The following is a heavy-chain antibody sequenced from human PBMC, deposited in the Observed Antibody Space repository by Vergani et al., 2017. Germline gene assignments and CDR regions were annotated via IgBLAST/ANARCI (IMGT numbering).Heavy chain of an antibody. J-gene: IGHJ6*03. Sequence: QVKLQESGPGLVKPSETLSLTCTVSGASVNSYYWSWIRQPPGKGLEWIGNIYYSGSTNFNPSLKSRVTISVDTSKNQFSLWVNSVTAADTAVYFCARASLRALVGYYYYMDVWGKGKTVVVSS. D-gene: IGHD3-16*02. CDR3: ARASLRALVGYYYYMDV. CDR1: GASVNSYY. V-gene: IGHV4-59*02. CDR2: IYYSGST.